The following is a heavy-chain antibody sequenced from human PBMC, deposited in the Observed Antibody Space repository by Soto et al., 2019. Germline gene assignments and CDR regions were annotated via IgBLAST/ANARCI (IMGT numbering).Heavy chain of an antibody. D-gene: IGHD6-13*01. V-gene: IGHV3-30*03. CDR3: QAEAGIRNTFPVSAFLLNRATDL. J-gene: IGHJ2*01. Sequence: PVKGLEWVAVISSDGINKYYGDSVKGRLTSSRDNSKNTLYLQMNRLRAEDTAVYYCQAEAGIRNTFPVSAFLLNRATDL. CDR2: ISSDGINK.